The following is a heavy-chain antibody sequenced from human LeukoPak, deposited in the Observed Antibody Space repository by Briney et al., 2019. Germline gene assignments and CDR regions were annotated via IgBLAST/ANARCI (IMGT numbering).Heavy chain of an antibody. CDR1: GYTFTSYD. CDR2: INPSGGST. J-gene: IGHJ6*02. CDR3: ARDRPNRDGYNRPYYYYYGMDV. D-gene: IGHD5-24*01. Sequence: ASVKVSCKASGYTFTSYDINWVRQAPGQGLEWMGIINPSGGSTSYAQKFQGRVTMTRDTSTSTVYMELSSLRSEDTAVYYCARDRPNRDGYNRPYYYYYGMDVWGQGTTVTVSS. V-gene: IGHV1-46*01.